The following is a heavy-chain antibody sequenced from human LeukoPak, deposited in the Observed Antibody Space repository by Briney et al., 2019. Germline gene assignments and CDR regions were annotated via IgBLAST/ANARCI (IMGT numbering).Heavy chain of an antibody. V-gene: IGHV3-73*01. J-gene: IGHJ4*02. CDR2: IRSKANSYAT. CDR1: GFSFSDSA. Sequence: GGSLRPSCAASGFSFSDSAMHWVRQASGKGLEWVGRIRSKANSYATVYAASVKGRFTISRDNSKNTLYLQMNSLRAEDTAVYYCARGPSGYHNIGGQGTLVTVSS. D-gene: IGHD5-12*01. CDR3: ARGPSGYHNI.